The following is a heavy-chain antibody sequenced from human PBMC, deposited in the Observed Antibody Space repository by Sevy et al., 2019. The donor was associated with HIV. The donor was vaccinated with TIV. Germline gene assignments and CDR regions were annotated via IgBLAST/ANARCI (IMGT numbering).Heavy chain of an antibody. CDR2: IKSKAEGATR. V-gene: IGHV3-15*01. D-gene: IGHD1-26*01. CDR3: TAGVGASDFDY. J-gene: IGHJ4*02. CDR1: GFTFSNAW. Sequence: GGSLRLSCAASGFTFSNAWMSWVRQAPGKGLEWVGRIKSKAEGATRDFAAPVKGRLLISRDDSRNTVYLQMNSLKTEDTAVYYCTAGVGASDFDYWGQGTLVTVSS.